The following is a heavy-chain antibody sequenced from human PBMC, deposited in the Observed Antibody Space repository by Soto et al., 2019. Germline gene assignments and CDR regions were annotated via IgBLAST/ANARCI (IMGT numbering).Heavy chain of an antibody. D-gene: IGHD3-3*01. CDR2: INWDDDK. CDR1: GFSLTTSGVG. Sequence: QITLKESGPTVVKPTETLTLTCTFSGFSLTTSGVGVGWVSPSQGPAPEWLALINWDDDKRYSTSLNSRLIITKDTSKNQVVLTMANVDPADTATYYCAHRVLRTVFGLVTTTAIYFDFWGPGTPVVVSS. V-gene: IGHV2-5*02. CDR3: AHRVLRTVFGLVTTTAIYFDF. J-gene: IGHJ4*02.